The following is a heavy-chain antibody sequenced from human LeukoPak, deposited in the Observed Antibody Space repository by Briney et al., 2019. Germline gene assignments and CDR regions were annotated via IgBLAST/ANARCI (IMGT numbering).Heavy chain of an antibody. CDR1: GGSINAYY. J-gene: IGHJ3*02. CDR3: ARQPANTAAFDI. Sequence: SETLSLTCTVSGGSINAYYWSWIRQPPGKGLEWIAYVRDNGENNYNPSLKSRVTISVDTANNQISLRLNFVTAADTAIYYCARQPANTAAFDIWGLGTMVTVSS. V-gene: IGHV4-59*08. CDR2: VRDNGEN. D-gene: IGHD5-18*01.